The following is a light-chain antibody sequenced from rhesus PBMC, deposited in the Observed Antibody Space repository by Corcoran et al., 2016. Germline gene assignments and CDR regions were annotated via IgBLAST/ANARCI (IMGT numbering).Light chain of an antibody. V-gene: IGLV3-36*02. J-gene: IGLJ1*01. Sequence: SYDLTQPPSVSVSPGQTARITCGGDNLGSKFVHWFQQKPPQAPVVVIYYDNERPSGIPERFSGSKSGNMATLSISGVEAGDEADYFCQLWDRCCDYIFGAGTRLTVL. CDR1: NLGSKF. CDR3: QLWDRCCDYI. CDR2: YDN.